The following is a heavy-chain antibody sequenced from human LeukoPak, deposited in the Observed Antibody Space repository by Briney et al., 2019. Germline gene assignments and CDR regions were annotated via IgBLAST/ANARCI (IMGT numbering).Heavy chain of an antibody. D-gene: IGHD3-10*02. V-gene: IGHV3-48*03. CDR1: GFTFSSYE. Sequence: GGALRLSCAASGFTFSSYEMNWGRQAPGKGLEWVSYISSSGSTVYYADSVKGRFTISRDNAKNSLYLQMNSLRAEDTAVYYCAELGITMIGGVWGKGTTVTISS. J-gene: IGHJ6*04. CDR2: ISSSGSTV. CDR3: AELGITMIGGV.